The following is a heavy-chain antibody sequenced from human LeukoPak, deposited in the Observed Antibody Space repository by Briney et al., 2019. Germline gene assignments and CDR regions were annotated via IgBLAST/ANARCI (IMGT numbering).Heavy chain of an antibody. V-gene: IGHV3-23*01. CDR2: ISDSGDIT. Sequence: GGSLRLSCAASGFTFTSYAMNWVRQAPGKGLEWVSTISDSGDITYYADSVKGRFTISRDNSKNTPYLQMNSLRVEDTAVYYCAKLHLVGAPDYWGQGTLVTVSS. CDR1: GFTFTSYA. D-gene: IGHD1-26*01. J-gene: IGHJ4*02. CDR3: AKLHLVGAPDY.